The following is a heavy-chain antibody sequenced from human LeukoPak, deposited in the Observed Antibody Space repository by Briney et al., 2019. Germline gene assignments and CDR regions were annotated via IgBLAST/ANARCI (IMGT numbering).Heavy chain of an antibody. Sequence: SXXAXXXTFSXXXIYWXXQAXGXXXXWIGRIRNKANNYATAYGASVKGRFTISRDNAKNSVYLQMNSLRPEDTAVYYCSRDRLGGLDLWGQGTLVTVSS. CDR3: SRDRLGGLDL. CDR2: IRNKANNYAT. V-gene: IGHV3-73*01. J-gene: IGHJ5*02. D-gene: IGHD5-12*01. CDR1: XXTFSXXX.